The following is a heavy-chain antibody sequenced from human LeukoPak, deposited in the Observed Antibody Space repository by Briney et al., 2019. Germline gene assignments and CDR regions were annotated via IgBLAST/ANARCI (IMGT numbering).Heavy chain of an antibody. Sequence: GGSLRLSCAVSEFTVNDYYMIWIRQAPGKGLEWVSDIGGSASIVAYADSVKGRFSISRDFAKNSLYLQMNSLRAEDTAVYYCAREKVAGTFDSWGQGALVTVSS. CDR2: IGGSASIV. CDR3: AREKVAGTFDS. V-gene: IGHV3-11*01. CDR1: EFTVNDYY. J-gene: IGHJ4*02. D-gene: IGHD6-19*01.